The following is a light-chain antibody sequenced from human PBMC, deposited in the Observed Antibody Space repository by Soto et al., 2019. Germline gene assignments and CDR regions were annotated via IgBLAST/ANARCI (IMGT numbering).Light chain of an antibody. Sequence: EIVMTQSPATLSVSPGERATLSCRASQSVNNNLAWYQQKPGQAPRLLIYGASARATGIPARFSGSGSGTEFTLTISSLQSEDFAVYYCQQYNDWPLTFGXG. J-gene: IGKJ4*01. CDR1: QSVNNN. CDR3: QQYNDWPLT. CDR2: GAS. V-gene: IGKV3-15*01.